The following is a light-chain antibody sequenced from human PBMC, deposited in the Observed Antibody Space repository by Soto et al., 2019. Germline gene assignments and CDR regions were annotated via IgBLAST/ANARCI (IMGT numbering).Light chain of an antibody. J-gene: IGKJ1*01. CDR2: GAS. Sequence: DIQMTQSPSSLSASVGDRVTITCRASHGSGDFLAWYQQKPGKVPKLLIYGASTLQSGVPSRFSGSGSGSDFTLTISTLQPEDVASYYCPRYDSAPQTFGPGTRVEIK. CDR1: HGSGDF. CDR3: PRYDSAPQT. V-gene: IGKV1-27*01.